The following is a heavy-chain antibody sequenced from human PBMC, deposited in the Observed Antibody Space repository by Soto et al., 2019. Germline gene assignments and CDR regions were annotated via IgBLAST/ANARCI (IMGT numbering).Heavy chain of an antibody. D-gene: IGHD1-7*01. V-gene: IGHV1-69*04. CDR1: GGTFSSYT. CDR2: IIPILGIA. J-gene: IGHJ4*03. Sequence: SVEVSCKASGGTFSSYTISWVRQAPGKGLEWMGRIIPILGIANYAQKFQGRVTITADKSTSTAYMELSSLRSEDTAVYYCARDPSISADRDRMELWGQGTLVTVPS. CDR3: ARDPSISADRDRMEL.